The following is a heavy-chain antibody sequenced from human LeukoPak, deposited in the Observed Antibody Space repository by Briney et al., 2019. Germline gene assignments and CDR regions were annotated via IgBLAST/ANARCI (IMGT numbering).Heavy chain of an antibody. CDR1: GFTFSGYP. Sequence: GGSLRLSCAASGFTFSGYPIHWVRQAPGKGLEWVAVISNDGSNKYYADSVQGRFTISRDNSKNTLYLQMNSLRPEDTAVYYCARDGDSSGYYYVGSYHFDYWGQGTLVTVSS. CDR2: ISNDGSNK. J-gene: IGHJ4*02. CDR3: ARDGDSSGYYYVGSYHFDY. V-gene: IGHV3-30-3*01. D-gene: IGHD3-22*01.